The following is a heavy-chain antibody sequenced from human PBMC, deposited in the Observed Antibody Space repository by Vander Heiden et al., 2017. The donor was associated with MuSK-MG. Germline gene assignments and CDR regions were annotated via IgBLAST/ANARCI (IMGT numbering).Heavy chain of an antibody. V-gene: IGHV3-73*01. Sequence: EVQLVDSGGGLVQPGASLKLSCAASGSTFSGSAMHWVRQASGKGLEWVGRIRSKANSYATAYAASVKGGFTISRDDSKNTAYLQMNSLKTEDTAVYYCTRRSNIAAAERYFDYWGQGTLVTVSS. CDR2: IRSKANSYAT. CDR3: TRRSNIAAAERYFDY. CDR1: GSTFSGSA. D-gene: IGHD6-13*01. J-gene: IGHJ4*02.